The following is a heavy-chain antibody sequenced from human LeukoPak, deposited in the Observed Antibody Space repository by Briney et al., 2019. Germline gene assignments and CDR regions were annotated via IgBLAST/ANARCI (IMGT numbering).Heavy chain of an antibody. CDR1: GFTFSDYY. Sequence: GGSLRLSCAASGFTFSDYYMSWIRQAPGKGLEWVSYISSSGSTIYYADSVKGRFTISRDNAKNSLYLQMNSLRAEDTAVYYCARSFEYCSSTSCYLDYWGQGTLVTVSS. CDR3: ARSFEYCSSTSCYLDY. D-gene: IGHD2-2*01. CDR2: ISSSGSTI. J-gene: IGHJ4*02. V-gene: IGHV3-11*04.